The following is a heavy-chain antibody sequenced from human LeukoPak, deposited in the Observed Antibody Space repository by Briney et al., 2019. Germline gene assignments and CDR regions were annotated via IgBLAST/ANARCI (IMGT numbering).Heavy chain of an antibody. CDR1: GGSFSNYY. J-gene: IGHJ3*01. CDR2: SNHSGGI. Sequence: SETLSLTCAVYGGSFSNYYWSWIRQPPGKGLEWIGDSNHSGGIYYNPSLKSRVTISLDTSKNQFSLKLTSVTAADTAVYYCARSHYYDKSGYLVAFDVWGQGTMVPVSS. CDR3: ARSHYYDKSGYLVAFDV. V-gene: IGHV4-34*01. D-gene: IGHD3-22*01.